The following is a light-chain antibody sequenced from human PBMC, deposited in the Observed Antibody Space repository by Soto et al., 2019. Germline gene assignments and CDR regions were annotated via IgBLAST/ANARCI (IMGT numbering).Light chain of an antibody. J-gene: IGLJ1*01. V-gene: IGLV2-8*01. CDR3: NSYAGSNIYG. CDR2: EVN. Sequence: QSALTQPPSASGSPGQSVTISCTGTSSDVGGYNFVSWYQHHPGKAPKLIMYEVNKRPSGVPNRFSGSNSGNTASLTVSGLQAEDEADYYCNSYAGSNIYGFGTGTKRTVL. CDR1: SSDVGGYNF.